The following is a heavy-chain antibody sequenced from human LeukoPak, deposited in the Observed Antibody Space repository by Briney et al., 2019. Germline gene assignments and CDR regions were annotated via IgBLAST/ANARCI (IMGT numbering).Heavy chain of an antibody. J-gene: IGHJ4*02. V-gene: IGHV1-24*01. CDR2: FDPEDGET. CDR1: GYTLTELS. D-gene: IGHD6-19*01. CDR3: ATDDSSGWYRPFDY. Sequence: ASVKVSCKVSGYTLTELSMHWVRQAPGKGLEWMGGFDPEDGETIYAQKFQGRVTMTEDTSTDTAYMELSSLRSEDTAVYYCATDDSSGWYRPFDYWGQGTLVTVSS.